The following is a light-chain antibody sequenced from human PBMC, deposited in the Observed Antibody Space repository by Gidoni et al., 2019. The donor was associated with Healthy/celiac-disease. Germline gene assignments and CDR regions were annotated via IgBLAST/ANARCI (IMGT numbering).Light chain of an antibody. CDR2: DAS. J-gene: IGKJ4*01. CDR3: QQYDNLPLT. CDR1: QDISNY. Sequence: IHIHNSPSSLSSSVGDIVTITCQASQDISNYLNWYQQKPGKAPKLLIYDASNWETGVPSRFSGSGSGTDFTFTISSLEPEDIATYYCQQYDNLPLTFGGGTKVEIK. V-gene: IGKV1-33*01.